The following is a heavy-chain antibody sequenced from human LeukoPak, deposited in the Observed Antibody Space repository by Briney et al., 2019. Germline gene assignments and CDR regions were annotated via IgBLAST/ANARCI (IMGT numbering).Heavy chain of an antibody. CDR1: GFTLSTAW. CDR2: ISSSSSTI. Sequence: GGPLRLSCAASGFTLSTAWMNWVRQAPGKGLEWVAYISSSSSTIYYADCVKGRFTISRDNAKNSLYLQMNSLRAEDTALYYCARSSRELGGYAPWELMPPFDYWGQGTLVTVSS. CDR3: ARSSRELGGYAPWELMPPFDY. J-gene: IGHJ4*02. D-gene: IGHD1-7*01. V-gene: IGHV3-48*01.